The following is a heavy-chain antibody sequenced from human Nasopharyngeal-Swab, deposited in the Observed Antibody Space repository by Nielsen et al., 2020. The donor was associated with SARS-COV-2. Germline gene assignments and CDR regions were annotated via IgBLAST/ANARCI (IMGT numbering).Heavy chain of an antibody. CDR2: IYYGGST. J-gene: IGHJ4*02. V-gene: IGHV4-39*01. Sequence: SETLFTCTVSGGSISSSTYYWAWIRQPPGKGLEWIGSIYYGGSTYYNPSLKSRVTISVDTSKNQFSLKLSSVTAADTAVYYCATLSSSWYEYYFDYWGQGTLVTVSS. D-gene: IGHD6-13*01. CDR1: GGSISSSTYY. CDR3: ATLSSSWYEYYFDY.